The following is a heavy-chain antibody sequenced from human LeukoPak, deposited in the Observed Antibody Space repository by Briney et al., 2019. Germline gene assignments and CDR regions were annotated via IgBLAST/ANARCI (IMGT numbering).Heavy chain of an antibody. CDR3: ISRYSGSYYYYYGMDV. J-gene: IGHJ6*02. CDR2: IRSKAYGGTT. V-gene: IGHV3-49*04. D-gene: IGHD1-26*01. Sequence: GVSLRLSCTASGFTFGDYAMSWVRQAPGKGLEWVGFIRSKAYGGTTEYAASVKGRFTISRDDSKSIAYLQMNSLKTEDTAVYYCISRYSGSYYYYYGMDVWGQGTTVTVSS. CDR1: GFTFGDYA.